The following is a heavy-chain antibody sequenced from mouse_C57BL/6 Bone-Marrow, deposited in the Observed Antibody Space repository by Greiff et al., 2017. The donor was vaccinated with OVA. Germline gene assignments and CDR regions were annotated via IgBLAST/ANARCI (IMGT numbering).Heavy chain of an antibody. V-gene: IGHV1-55*01. CDR2: IYPGSGST. Sequence: QVQLQQPGAELVKPGASVKMSCKASGYTFTSYWITWVKQRPGQGLEWIGDIYPGSGSTNYNEKFKSKAPLTVDTSSHHAYMQLSSLTSEDSAVYYCARRDYGSSWYFDVWGTGTTVTVSS. J-gene: IGHJ1*03. CDR3: ARRDYGSSWYFDV. D-gene: IGHD1-1*01. CDR1: GYTFTSYW.